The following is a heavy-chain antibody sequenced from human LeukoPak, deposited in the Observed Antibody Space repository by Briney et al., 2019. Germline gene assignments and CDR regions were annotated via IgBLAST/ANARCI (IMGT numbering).Heavy chain of an antibody. CDR2: IYYTGST. CDR3: ARRGGSGRAFDY. Sequence: SETLSLTCSVSGASISGGTYYWGWIRQPPGKGLEWIGSIYYTGSTYDNPSLKSRVTISVDTSKNQFSLKPSSVTAADTAVYYCARRGGSGRAFDYWGQGTLVTVSS. CDR1: GASISGGTYY. V-gene: IGHV4-39*01. J-gene: IGHJ4*02. D-gene: IGHD1-26*01.